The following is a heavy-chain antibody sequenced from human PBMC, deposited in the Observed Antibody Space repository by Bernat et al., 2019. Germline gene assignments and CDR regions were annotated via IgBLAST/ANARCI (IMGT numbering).Heavy chain of an antibody. CDR2: IIPILGIA. D-gene: IGHD3-10*01. CDR1: GGTLSSYT. CDR3: ASNYYGSGRNGMDV. Sequence: QVQLVQSGAEVKKPGSSVKVSCKASGGTLSSYTISWVRQAPGQGLEWMGRIIPILGIANYAQKFQGRVTITADKSTSTAYMELSSLRSEDTAVYYCASNYYGSGRNGMDVWGQGTTVTVSS. J-gene: IGHJ6*02. V-gene: IGHV1-69*02.